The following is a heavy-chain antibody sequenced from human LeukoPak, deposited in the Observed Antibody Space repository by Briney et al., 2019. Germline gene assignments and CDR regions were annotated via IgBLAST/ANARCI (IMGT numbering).Heavy chain of an antibody. V-gene: IGHV3-23*01. CDR3: AWGGDCSSTSCYPYDY. CDR2: ISGSGGST. CDR1: GFTFSSYA. Sequence: GGSLRLSXAASGFTFSSYAMSWVRQSPGKGLEWVSAISGSGGSTYYADSVKGRFTISRDNSKNTLYLQMNSLRAEDTAVYYCAWGGDCSSTSCYPYDYWGQGTLVTVSS. J-gene: IGHJ4*02. D-gene: IGHD2-2*01.